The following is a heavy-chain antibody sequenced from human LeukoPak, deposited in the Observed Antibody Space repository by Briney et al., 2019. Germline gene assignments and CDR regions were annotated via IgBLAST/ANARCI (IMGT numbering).Heavy chain of an antibody. J-gene: IGHJ3*02. CDR2: IVTLADT. CDR3: ATGRSSGWSYAFDI. D-gene: IGHD6-19*01. V-gene: IGHV3-13*01. Sequence: PGGSLTLSCAVSGLTFNRLDMHWVRQATGKGLEWVSAIVTLADTFYSDSVKGRFTIARENAKTSLYLQMNTLRAGDTAVYYCATGRSSGWSYAFDIWGRGTMVTVSS. CDR1: GLTFNRLD.